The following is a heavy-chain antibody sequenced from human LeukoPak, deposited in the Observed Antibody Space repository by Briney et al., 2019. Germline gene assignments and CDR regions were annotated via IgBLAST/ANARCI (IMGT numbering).Heavy chain of an antibody. J-gene: IGHJ5*02. CDR2: INPNSGGT. CDR3: TRDLLYCTNGICYRTWFDP. D-gene: IGHD2-8*01. V-gene: IGHV1-2*02. CDR1: RYTFTGYY. Sequence: ASVKVSCKASRYTFTGYYINWVRQAPGQGLEWMGWINPNSGGTNYAQKFQGRVTMTRDTSISTAYMELSSLRSDDTAVYYCTRDLLYCTNGICYRTWFDPWGQGTLVTVSS.